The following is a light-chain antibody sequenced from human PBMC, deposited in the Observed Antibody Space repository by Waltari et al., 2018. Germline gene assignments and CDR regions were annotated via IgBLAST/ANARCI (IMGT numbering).Light chain of an antibody. CDR2: EDD. CDR3: QSYDGGIWV. CDR1: SGSIGRNY. J-gene: IGLJ3*02. V-gene: IGLV6-57*04. Sequence: FMLTQPHSVSESPGKTVNISCTRNSGSIGRNYVHWYHQRPGGAPTIVIFEDDQRPSGVPDRFSGSIGSASNSASLTLSGLEIEDEGDYYCQSYDGGIWVFGGGTRLTVL.